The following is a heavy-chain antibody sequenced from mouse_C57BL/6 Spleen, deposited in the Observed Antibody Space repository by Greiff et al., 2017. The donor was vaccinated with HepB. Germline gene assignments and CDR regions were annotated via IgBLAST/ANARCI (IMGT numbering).Heavy chain of an antibody. CDR3: ARGVYDGYYQFYAMDY. J-gene: IGHJ4*01. D-gene: IGHD2-3*01. Sequence: VQLQQSGAELAKPGASVKLSCKASGYTFTSYWMHWVNQRPGQGLEWIGYINPSSGYTKYNQKFKDKATLTADKSSSTAYMQLSSLTYEDSAVYDCARGVYDGYYQFYAMDYWGQGTSVTVSS. CDR1: GYTFTSYW. V-gene: IGHV1-7*01. CDR2: INPSSGYT.